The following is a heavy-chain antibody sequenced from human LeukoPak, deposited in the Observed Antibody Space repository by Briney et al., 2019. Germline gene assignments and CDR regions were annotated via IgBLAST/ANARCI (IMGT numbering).Heavy chain of an antibody. D-gene: IGHD6-13*01. CDR3: ARVSPYSRTY. CDR2: MNPESGNV. CDR1: GYTFITHD. J-gene: IGHJ4*02. Sequence: ASVKVSCKASGYTFITHDINWVRQAAGQGLEWMGWMNPESGNVVFTQKFQGRLTMTRDTSMSTAYLELSSLTSEDTAVYYCARVSPYSRTYWGQGTLVTVSS. V-gene: IGHV1-8*01.